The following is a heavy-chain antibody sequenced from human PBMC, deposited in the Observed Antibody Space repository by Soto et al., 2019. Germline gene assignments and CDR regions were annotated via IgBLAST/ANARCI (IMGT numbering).Heavy chain of an antibody. CDR2: IYYSGST. V-gene: IGHV4-59*01. J-gene: IGHJ4*02. Sequence: SETLSLPCTVSGGSISSYYWSWIRQPPGKGLEWIGYIYYSGSTNYNPSLKSRVTISVDTSKNQFSLKLSSVTAADTAVYYCARVRGSYSNFDYWGQGTLVTVSS. D-gene: IGHD1-26*01. CDR1: GGSISSYY. CDR3: ARVRGSYSNFDY.